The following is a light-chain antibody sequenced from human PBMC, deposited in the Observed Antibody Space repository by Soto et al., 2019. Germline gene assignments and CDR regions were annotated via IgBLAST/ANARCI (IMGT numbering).Light chain of an antibody. V-gene: IGKV1-5*01. CDR1: QSINNW. CDR2: DAS. CDR3: QQYNAYPWT. J-gene: IGKJ1*01. Sequence: DIQMTQSPSTLSASVGDRVTITCRASQSINNWLAWYQQKPGKAPKILISDASSLESGVPSSFSGSGSGTEFTLTITSLQPDDFTTYFCQQYNAYPWTFGQGTKVEIK.